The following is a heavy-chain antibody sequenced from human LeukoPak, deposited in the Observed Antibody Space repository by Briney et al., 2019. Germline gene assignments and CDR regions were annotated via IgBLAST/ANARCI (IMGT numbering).Heavy chain of an antibody. Sequence: SETLSLTCDLSVCSLTSTNWWNRVRQPPGKGLEWIGEVHLDGRTNYNPSLKSRLIMSVDLPENHISLKLTSVTAADTAVYYCAREGGFYRPLDYSGQGTLVTVSS. CDR1: VCSLTSTNW. V-gene: IGHV4-4*02. D-gene: IGHD3-3*01. CDR3: AREGGFYRPLDY. CDR2: VHLDGRT. J-gene: IGHJ4*02.